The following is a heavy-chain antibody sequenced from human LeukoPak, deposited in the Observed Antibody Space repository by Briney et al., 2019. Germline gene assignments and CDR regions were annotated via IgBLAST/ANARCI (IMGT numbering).Heavy chain of an antibody. Sequence: GGSLRLSCAASGFTFSRFAMNWVRQAPGKGLEWVSYINTDSSDIHYAESVKGRFTISRDNARNTLYLQLNSLRAEDSAVYYCARDTFQPGLIDSWGQGTLVTVSS. CDR1: GFTFSRFA. CDR3: ARDTFQPGLIDS. V-gene: IGHV3-21*05. J-gene: IGHJ4*02. CDR2: INTDSSDI. D-gene: IGHD2-2*01.